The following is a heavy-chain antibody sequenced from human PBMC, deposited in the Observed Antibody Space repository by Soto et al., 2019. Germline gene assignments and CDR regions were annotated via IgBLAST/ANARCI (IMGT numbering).Heavy chain of an antibody. D-gene: IGHD2-2*01. J-gene: IGHJ6*02. V-gene: IGHV1-3*01. Sequence: ASVRVSCKASGYTFTSYAMHWVRQAPGQRLEWMGWINAGNGNTKYSQKFQGRVTITRDTSASTAYMELSSLRSEDTAVYYCARDQSVAVVPAAIDRYGMDVWGQGTTVTVSS. CDR1: GYTFTSYA. CDR2: INAGNGNT. CDR3: ARDQSVAVVPAAIDRYGMDV.